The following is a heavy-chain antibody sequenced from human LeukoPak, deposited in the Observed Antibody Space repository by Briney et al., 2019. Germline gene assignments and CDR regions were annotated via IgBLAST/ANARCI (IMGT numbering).Heavy chain of an antibody. J-gene: IGHJ5*02. CDR2: ISSSSSYI. CDR1: GFTFSSYS. V-gene: IGHV3-21*01. CDR3: ARDRYSSSWYNWFDP. Sequence: GGSLRLSCAASGFTFSSYSMNWVRQAPGKGLEWASSISSSSSYIYYADSVKGRFTISRDNAKNSLYLQMNSLRAEDTAVYYCARDRYSSSWYNWFDPWGQGTLVTVSS. D-gene: IGHD6-13*01.